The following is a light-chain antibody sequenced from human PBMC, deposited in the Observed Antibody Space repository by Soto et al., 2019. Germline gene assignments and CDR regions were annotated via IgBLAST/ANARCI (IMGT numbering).Light chain of an antibody. J-gene: IGKJ1*01. CDR1: QSISSW. CDR2: KAS. Sequence: DIQMTQSPSTLSSSVGDRVTITCRASQSISSWLAWYQQKPGKAPQRLIYKASSLESGVPSRFSGSGSGTEFTLTISRLQPDDFASYYCQQYNSYWTFGQGTKVEIK. V-gene: IGKV1-5*03. CDR3: QQYNSYWT.